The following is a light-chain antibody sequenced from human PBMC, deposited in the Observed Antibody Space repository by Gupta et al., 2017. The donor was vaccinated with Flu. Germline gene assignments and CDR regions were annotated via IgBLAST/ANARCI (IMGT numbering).Light chain of an antibody. CDR3: ATWDDSLNAWL. V-gene: IGLV1-44*01. CDR1: SSNIGSNL. J-gene: IGLJ3*02. CDR2: SNG. Sequence: QSVLTQPPSASGTPGQWVTIPCSGSSSNIGSNLVSWYQHLPGTAPKLLIYSNGHRPSGVPDRFSGSKSVTSASLAISGLQSEDEADYYCATWDDSLNAWLFGGGTKLTVL.